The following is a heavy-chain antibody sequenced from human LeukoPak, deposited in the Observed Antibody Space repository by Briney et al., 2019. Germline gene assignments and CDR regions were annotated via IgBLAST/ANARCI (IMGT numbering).Heavy chain of an antibody. J-gene: IGHJ4*02. CDR1: GFTFSNYW. CDR3: ARDSIYSYGTSAPFDH. V-gene: IGHV3-74*01. D-gene: IGHD3-16*01. CDR2: INGDGSNT. Sequence: GGSLRLSCVASGFTFSNYWMHWVRQVPGKGLMWVARINGDGSNTPYADSVRGRFTIPRDNAKNTLYLQMNSLRDEDSAVYYCARDSIYSYGTSAPFDHWSQGTLVTVSS.